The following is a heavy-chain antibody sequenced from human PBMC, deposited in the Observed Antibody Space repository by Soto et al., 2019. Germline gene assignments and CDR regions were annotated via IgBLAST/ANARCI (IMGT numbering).Heavy chain of an antibody. Sequence: GGSLRISCAASGFTFSSYAMHWVRQAPGKGLEWVAVISYDGSNKYYADSVKGRFTISRDNSKNTLYLQMNSLRAEDTAVYYCARDGYSSSGLSYYFDYWGQGTLVTVSS. J-gene: IGHJ4*02. CDR1: GFTFSSYA. CDR3: ARDGYSSSGLSYYFDY. CDR2: ISYDGSNK. V-gene: IGHV3-30-3*01. D-gene: IGHD6-13*01.